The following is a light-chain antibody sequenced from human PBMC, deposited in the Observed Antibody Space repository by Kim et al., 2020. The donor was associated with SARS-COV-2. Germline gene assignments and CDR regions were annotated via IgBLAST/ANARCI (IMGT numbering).Light chain of an antibody. CDR2: GNN. J-gene: IGLJ3*02. V-gene: IGLV1-40*01. CDR1: SSNIGAGYD. Sequence: QRVTISCTGSSSNIGAGYDVHWYQQLPGTAPKLLIYGNNNRPSGVPDRFSGSKSGTSASLAITGLQAEDEAEYYCQSYDSSLSGWVFGGGTQLTVL. CDR3: QSYDSSLSGWV.